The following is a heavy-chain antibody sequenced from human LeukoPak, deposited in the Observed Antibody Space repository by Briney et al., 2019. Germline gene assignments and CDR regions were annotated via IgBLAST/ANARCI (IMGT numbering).Heavy chain of an antibody. D-gene: IGHD2-15*01. J-gene: IGHJ4*02. CDR2: MSSRGDST. CDR1: GFTFSNYA. Sequence: GGSLRLSCSASGFTFSNYAMHWVRQAPGKGLEYVSIMSSRGDSTYYPDSVKGRFTISRNNSKNTLYLQMSSLTTEDTAVYYCVKVQWLSGGSCYDYWGQGTLVTVSS. V-gene: IGHV3-64D*06. CDR3: VKVQWLSGGSCYDY.